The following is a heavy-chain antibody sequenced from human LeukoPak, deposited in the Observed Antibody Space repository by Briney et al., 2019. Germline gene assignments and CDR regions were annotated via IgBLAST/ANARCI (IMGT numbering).Heavy chain of an antibody. D-gene: IGHD3-22*01. J-gene: IGHJ3*02. CDR1: GFTFSSYA. CDR2: ISGSGGST. Sequence: GGSPRLSCAASGFTFSSYAMSWVRQAPGKGLEWVSAISGSGGSTYYADSAKGRFTISRDNSKNTLYLQMNSLRAEDTAVYYCAKDVTMIGEGDAFDIWGQGTMVTVSS. CDR3: AKDVTMIGEGDAFDI. V-gene: IGHV3-23*01.